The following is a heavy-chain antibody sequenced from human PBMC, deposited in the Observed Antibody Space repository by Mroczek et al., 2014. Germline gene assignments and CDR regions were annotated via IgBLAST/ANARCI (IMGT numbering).Heavy chain of an antibody. CDR1: GFTFSNAW. CDR3: TTDLPGGLVPDAFDI. V-gene: IGHV3-15*01. Sequence: ESGGGLVKPGGSLRLSCAASGFTFSNAWMSWVRQAPGRGLEWVGRIKSKTDGGTTDYAAPVKGRFTISRDDSKNTLYLQMNSLKTEDTAVYYCTTDLPGGLVPDAFDIWGQGTMVTVSS. CDR2: IKSKTDGGTT. D-gene: IGHD3-16*01. J-gene: IGHJ3*02.